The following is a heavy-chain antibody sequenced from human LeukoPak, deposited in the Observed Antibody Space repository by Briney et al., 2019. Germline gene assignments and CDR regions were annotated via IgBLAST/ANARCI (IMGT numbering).Heavy chain of an antibody. V-gene: IGHV1-46*01. CDR2: INPSGGST. D-gene: IGHD3-10*01. J-gene: IGHJ4*02. CDR3: ARAEGRGSGSPYYFDY. CDR1: GYTFTSYD. Sequence: ASVKVSCKASGYTFTSYDINWVRQATGQGLEWMGIINPSGGSTSYAQKFQGRVTMTRDMSTSTVYMELSSLRSEDTAVYYCARAEGRGSGSPYYFDYWGQGTLVTVSS.